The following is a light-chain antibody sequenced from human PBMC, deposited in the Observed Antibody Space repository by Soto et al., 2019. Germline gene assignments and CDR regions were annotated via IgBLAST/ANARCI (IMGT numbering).Light chain of an antibody. V-gene: IGKV3-20*01. Sequence: EIVLTQSPGTLSLSPGERATLSCRASQSVSRTYLAWYQQKPGQAPRLLIYGASSRATGIPDRFSGSGYGTDFTLTISRLEPEDFAVYFCQQDASSPRTFGQGTKVEIK. CDR3: QQDASSPRT. CDR2: GAS. J-gene: IGKJ1*01. CDR1: QSVSRTY.